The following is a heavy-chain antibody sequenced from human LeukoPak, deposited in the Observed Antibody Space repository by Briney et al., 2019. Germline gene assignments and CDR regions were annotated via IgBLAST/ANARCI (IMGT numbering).Heavy chain of an antibody. Sequence: PGRSLRLSCAASGFTFSAYVTHWVRQAPGKGLECVAVISNDGNDKYYGDSVKGRFSISRDNSKNTLYLQMSSLRTEDTAVYYCARDGGYTGGWTYGAGDYWGQGTLVTVSS. D-gene: IGHD2-8*02. CDR2: ISNDGNDK. J-gene: IGHJ4*01. CDR1: GFTFSAYV. CDR3: ARDGGYTGGWTYGAGDY. V-gene: IGHV3-30*04.